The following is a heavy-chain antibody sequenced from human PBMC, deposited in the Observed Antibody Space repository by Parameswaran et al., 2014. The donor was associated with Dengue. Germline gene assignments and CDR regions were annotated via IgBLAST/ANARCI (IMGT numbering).Heavy chain of an antibody. CDR3: TRQTTYYYGSGTLLGAFDI. D-gene: IGHD3-10*01. V-gene: IGHV3-73*01. Sequence: VRQAPGKGLEWVGRIRSKANSYATAYAASVKGRFTISRDDSKNTAYLQMNSLKTEDTAVYYCTRQTTYYYGSGTLLGAFDIWGQGTMVTVSS. J-gene: IGHJ3*02. CDR2: IRSKANSYAT.